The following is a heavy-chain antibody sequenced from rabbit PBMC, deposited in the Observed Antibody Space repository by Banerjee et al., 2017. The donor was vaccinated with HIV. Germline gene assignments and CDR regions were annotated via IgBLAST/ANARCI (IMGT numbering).Heavy chain of an antibody. V-gene: IGHV1S40*01. CDR2: IYAGSGST. CDR3: ARDSYDDYGDFYFNL. Sequence: QSLEESGGDLVKPGASLTLTCTASGFDFSSSYWISWVRQAPGKGLEWIACIYAGSGSTWYATWVNGRFTISSHNAQNTLYLQLNSLTAADTATYFCARDSYDDYGDFYFNLWGQGTLVTVS. J-gene: IGHJ4*01. D-gene: IGHD2-1*01. CDR1: GFDFSSSYW.